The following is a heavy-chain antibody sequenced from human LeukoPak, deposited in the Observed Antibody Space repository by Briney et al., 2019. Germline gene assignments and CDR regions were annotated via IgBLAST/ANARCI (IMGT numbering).Heavy chain of an antibody. J-gene: IGHJ4*02. CDR2: INHSGST. CDR1: GGSISSYY. CDR3: ARRGSYTAMVRG. Sequence: SETLSLTCTVSGGSISSYYWSWIRQPPGKGLEWIGEINHSGSTNYNPSLKSRVTISVDTSKNQFSLKLSSVTAADTAVYYCARRGSYTAMVRGWGQGTLVTVSS. D-gene: IGHD5-18*01. V-gene: IGHV4-34*01.